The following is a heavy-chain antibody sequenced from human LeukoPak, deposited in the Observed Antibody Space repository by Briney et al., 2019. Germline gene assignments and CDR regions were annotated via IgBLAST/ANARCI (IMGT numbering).Heavy chain of an antibody. CDR3: ARGNHYGSGSYDY. D-gene: IGHD3-10*01. V-gene: IGHV3-33*08. CDR1: GFTLSSYW. Sequence: PGGSLRLSCAASGFTLSSYWMHWVRQAPGKGLEWVAVIWYDGRNKYYVDSVKGRFTISRDNSKNTLFLQMNSLRAEDTAVYYCARGNHYGSGSYDYWGQGTLVTVSS. CDR2: IWYDGRNK. J-gene: IGHJ4*02.